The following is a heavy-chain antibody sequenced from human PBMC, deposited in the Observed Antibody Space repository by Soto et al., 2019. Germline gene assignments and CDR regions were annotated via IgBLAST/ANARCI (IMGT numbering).Heavy chain of an antibody. CDR2: MWYDGSNK. D-gene: IGHD6-19*01. V-gene: IGHV3-33*01. CDR3: ARISSSGWYVGAFDY. CDR1: GFTFSSYG. Sequence: QVQLVESGGGVVQPGRSLRLSCAASGFTFSSYGMHWVRQAPGKGLEGVAVMWYDGSNKYYADSVKGRFTISRDNSKNTLYLQMNSLRAEDTAVYYCARISSSGWYVGAFDYWGQGTLVTVSS. J-gene: IGHJ4*02.